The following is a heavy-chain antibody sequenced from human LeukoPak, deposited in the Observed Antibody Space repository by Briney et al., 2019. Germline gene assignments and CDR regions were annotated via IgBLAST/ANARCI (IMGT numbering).Heavy chain of an antibody. CDR2: IYYSGST. CDR1: GGSISGYY. V-gene: IGHV4-59*01. D-gene: IGHD4-17*01. J-gene: IGHJ4*02. Sequence: SETLSLTCTVSGGSISGYYWSWIRQPPGKGLEWIGYIYYSGSTNYNPSLKSRVTISVDTSKNQFSLKLSSVTAADTAVYYCARDNGDYVNYFDYWGQGTLVTVSS. CDR3: ARDNGDYVNYFDY.